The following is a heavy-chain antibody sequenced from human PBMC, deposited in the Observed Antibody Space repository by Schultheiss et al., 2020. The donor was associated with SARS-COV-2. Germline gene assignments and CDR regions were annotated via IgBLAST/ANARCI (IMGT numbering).Heavy chain of an antibody. CDR3: AKVPHISSAPFDY. V-gene: IGHV3-21*04. CDR2: ISSSSSYI. J-gene: IGHJ4*02. Sequence: GGSLRLSCAASGFTFSSYSMNWVRQAPGKGLEWVSSISSSSSYIYYADSVKGRFTISRDNSKNTLYLQMNSLRAEDTAVYYCAKVPHISSAPFDYWGQGTLVTVSS. CDR1: GFTFSSYS. D-gene: IGHD3-22*01.